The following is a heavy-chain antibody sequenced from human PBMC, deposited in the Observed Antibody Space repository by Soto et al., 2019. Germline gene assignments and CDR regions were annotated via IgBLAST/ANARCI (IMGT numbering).Heavy chain of an antibody. V-gene: IGHV1-3*01. CDR1: GFSFTSYS. CDR3: PRWIENVYFNY. CDR2: INAGRGKT. D-gene: IGHD3-10*01. J-gene: IGHJ4*02. Sequence: QGQLVQSGAEVKKPGASVKVSCGTSGFSFTSYSFHWVRQAPAQGLQWMGWINAGRGKTKYSQQFQGRVTFTWDTPPNTVYMKLRRLTSEKTFVFYFPRWIENVYFNYWGQETLVTV.